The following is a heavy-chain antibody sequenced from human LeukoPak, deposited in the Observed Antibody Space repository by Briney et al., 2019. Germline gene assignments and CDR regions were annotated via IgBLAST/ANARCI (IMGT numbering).Heavy chain of an antibody. CDR1: GGSISSSSYY. V-gene: IGHV4-39*01. Sequence: PSETLSLTCTVSGGSISSSSYYWGWIRQPPGKGLEWIGSIYYSGSTYYNPSLKSRVTISVDTSKNQFSLKLSSVTAADTAVYYCARVGVPRWFDPWGQGTLVTVSS. CDR3: ARVGVPRWFDP. CDR2: IYYSGST. J-gene: IGHJ5*02. D-gene: IGHD3-16*01.